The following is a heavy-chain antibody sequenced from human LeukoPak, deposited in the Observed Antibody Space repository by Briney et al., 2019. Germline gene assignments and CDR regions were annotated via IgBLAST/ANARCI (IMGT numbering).Heavy chain of an antibody. J-gene: IGHJ3*02. Sequence: PGGSLRLSCAASGFTFSNYWMSWVRQAPGKGLEWVANIKQDGSEKYYVDSAKGRFTISRDNAKNSLYLQMNSLRAEDTAVYYCVRPLRSPGAWDAFDIWGQGTMVTVSS. CDR1: GFTFSNYW. CDR2: IKQDGSEK. V-gene: IGHV3-7*01. CDR3: VRPLRSPGAWDAFDI. D-gene: IGHD1-26*01.